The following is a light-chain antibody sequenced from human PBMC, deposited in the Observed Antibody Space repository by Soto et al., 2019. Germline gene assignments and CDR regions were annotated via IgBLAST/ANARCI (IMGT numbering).Light chain of an antibody. CDR3: QQSYSTPYT. V-gene: IGKV1-39*01. CDR2: AAS. J-gene: IGKJ2*01. Sequence: DIQMTPSPSSLSASVGDRVTITCRASQSMSSYLNWYQQKPGKAPKLLIYAASSLQSGVPSRFSGSGSGTDFTLIISSLQPEDFATYYCQQSYSTPYTFGQGTKLEIK. CDR1: QSMSSY.